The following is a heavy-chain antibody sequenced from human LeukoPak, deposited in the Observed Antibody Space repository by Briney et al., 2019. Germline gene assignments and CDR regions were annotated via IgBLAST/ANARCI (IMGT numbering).Heavy chain of an antibody. D-gene: IGHD1-14*01. Sequence: GGSLRLSCAASGFTFSSHWMHWVRQPPGKGLVWVSRINPAGSDTRYADFVKGRFTISRDNAKNTLYLQMNGLRGEDTAVYYCARDRTDKPPNNYHPMFDLWGQGTMVTVSS. CDR2: INPAGSDT. J-gene: IGHJ3*01. CDR1: GFTFSSHW. CDR3: ARDRTDKPPNNYHPMFDL. V-gene: IGHV3-74*01.